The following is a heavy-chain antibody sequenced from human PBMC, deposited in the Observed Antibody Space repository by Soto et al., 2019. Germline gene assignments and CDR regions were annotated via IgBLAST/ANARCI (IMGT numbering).Heavy chain of an antibody. CDR3: AKEGGSWTYNYFDP. Sequence: LRLSCAASGFTFSSYAMSWVRQAPGTSLEWVSAISGSGDTSAYADSVRGRFAISRDDSRNTLYLQMNSLRAEDTAVYLCAKEGGSWTYNYFDPWGQGTLVTVSS. CDR1: GFTFSSYA. D-gene: IGHD1-1*01. V-gene: IGHV3-23*01. J-gene: IGHJ5*02. CDR2: ISGSGDTS.